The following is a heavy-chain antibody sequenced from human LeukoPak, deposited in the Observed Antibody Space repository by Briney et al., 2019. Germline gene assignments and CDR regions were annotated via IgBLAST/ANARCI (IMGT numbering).Heavy chain of an antibody. D-gene: IGHD4-23*01. V-gene: IGHV3-21*04. J-gene: IGHJ4*02. Sequence: NSGGSLRLSCAASGFTFSSYSMNWVRQAPGKGLEWVSSISSSYSYIYYADSVKGRFTISRDNAKNSLYLEMNSLRAEDTAVYYCAREVYGGNSIDYWGQGTLVTVSS. CDR2: ISSSYSYI. CDR3: AREVYGGNSIDY. CDR1: GFTFSSYS.